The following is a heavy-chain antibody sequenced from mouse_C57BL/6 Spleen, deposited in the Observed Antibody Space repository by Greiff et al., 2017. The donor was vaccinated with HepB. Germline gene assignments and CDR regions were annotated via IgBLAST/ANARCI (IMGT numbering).Heavy chain of an antibody. V-gene: IGHV5-17*01. D-gene: IGHD2-5*01. CDR3: ARPGSNYLYYAMDY. Sequence: EVKLVESGGGLVKPGGSLKLSCAASGFTFSDYGMHWVRQAPEKGLEWVAYISSGSSTIYYADTVKGRFTISRDNAKNTLFLQMTSLRSEDTAMYSCARPGSNYLYYAMDYWGQGTSVTVSS. CDR1: GFTFSDYG. J-gene: IGHJ4*01. CDR2: ISSGSSTI.